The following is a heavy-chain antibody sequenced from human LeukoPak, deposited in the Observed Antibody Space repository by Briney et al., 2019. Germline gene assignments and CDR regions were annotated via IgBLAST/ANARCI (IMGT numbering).Heavy chain of an antibody. V-gene: IGHV1-2*02. D-gene: IGHD3-22*01. J-gene: IGHJ3*02. CDR3: ARPFDSSGYQDAFDI. Sequence: ASVKVSCKASGYTFTDFYMHWVRQAPGQGLEWMGWINPNSGGTNYAQKFQGRVTMTRYTSISTAYMELSRLRSDDTAVYYCARPFDSSGYQDAFDIWGQGTMVTVSS. CDR2: INPNSGGT. CDR1: GYTFTDFY.